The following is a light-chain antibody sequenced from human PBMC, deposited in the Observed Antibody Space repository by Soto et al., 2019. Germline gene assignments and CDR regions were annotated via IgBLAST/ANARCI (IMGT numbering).Light chain of an antibody. Sequence: QSALTQPASVSGSPGQSITISCTGTTSDVGSYDLVSWYQHHPGKAPKLLIYEVSKRPSGVSDRFSGSKSGNMASLTISGLQTEDEADYYCCSFAGSSNLYVFGTETKLTVL. J-gene: IGLJ1*01. V-gene: IGLV2-23*02. CDR3: CSFAGSSNLYV. CDR1: TSDVGSYDL. CDR2: EVS.